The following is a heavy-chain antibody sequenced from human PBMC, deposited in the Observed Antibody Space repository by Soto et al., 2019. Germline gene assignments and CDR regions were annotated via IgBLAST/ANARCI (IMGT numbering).Heavy chain of an antibody. J-gene: IGHJ6*02. CDR2: IIPIFGTA. Sequence: ASVKVSCKASGGTFSSYAISWVRQAPGQGLEWMGGIIPIFGTANYAQKFQGRVTITADESTSTAYMELSSLRSEDTAVYYCARSVDCTNGVCYPYYYYGMDVWGQGTTVTVSS. CDR1: GGTFSSYA. V-gene: IGHV1-69*13. D-gene: IGHD2-8*01. CDR3: ARSVDCTNGVCYPYYYYGMDV.